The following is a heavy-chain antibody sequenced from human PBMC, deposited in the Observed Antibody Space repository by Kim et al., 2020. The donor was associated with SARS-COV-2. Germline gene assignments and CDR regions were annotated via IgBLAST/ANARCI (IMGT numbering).Heavy chain of an antibody. J-gene: IGHJ6*02. CDR1: GFTFSSYD. D-gene: IGHD6-19*01. Sequence: GGSLRLSCAASGFTFSSYDMHWVRQATGKGLEWVSAIGTAGDTYYPGSVKGRFTISRENAKNSLYLQMNSLRAGDTAVYYCARRVAAPYYGMDVWGQGTTVTVSS. CDR2: IGTAGDT. V-gene: IGHV3-13*01. CDR3: ARRVAAPYYGMDV.